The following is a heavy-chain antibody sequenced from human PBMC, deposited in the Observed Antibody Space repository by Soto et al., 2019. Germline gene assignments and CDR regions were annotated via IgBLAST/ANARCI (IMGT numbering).Heavy chain of an antibody. CDR3: TTDSYSTIIIVRFDY. Sequence: GSLRLSCAASGFTFSNSWINWVRQAPGKGLEWVGRIKSKTDGGTTDYAEPVKGRFAISRDDSNNMVYLQMNSLKIEDTAVYYCTTDSYSTIIIVRFDYWGHGTLVTVSS. J-gene: IGHJ4*01. CDR2: IKSKTDGGTT. V-gene: IGHV3-15*07. CDR1: GFTFSNSW. D-gene: IGHD3-22*01.